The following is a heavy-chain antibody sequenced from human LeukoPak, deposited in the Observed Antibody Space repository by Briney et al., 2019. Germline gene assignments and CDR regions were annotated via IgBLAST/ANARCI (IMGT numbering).Heavy chain of an antibody. CDR2: ISGSGGST. V-gene: IGHV3-23*01. D-gene: IGHD6-13*01. CDR1: GFTFNSYG. J-gene: IGHJ1*01. CDR3: AKVSSIWYLEYFQH. Sequence: GGSLRLSCTASGFTFNSYGMSWVRQAPGKGLEWVAAISGSGGSTYYADSVRGGGTISRDNAKNTLYLQMNRQRAEDTDVYYFAKVSSIWYLEYFQHWGQGTLVTVSS.